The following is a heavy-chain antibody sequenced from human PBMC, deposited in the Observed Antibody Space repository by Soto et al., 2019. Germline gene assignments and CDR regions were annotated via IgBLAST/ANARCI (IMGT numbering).Heavy chain of an antibody. CDR1: GYSFSRYW. J-gene: IGHJ4*02. D-gene: IGHD4-17*01. Sequence: PGESLKISCEGSGYSFSRYWIGWVRQMPGKGLEWMGIIYPGDSDTRCSPSFQGQVTISADTSISTAYLQWSSLKASDTAMYYCARVNDYGDYFAYWGQGTLVTVSS. CDR3: ARVNDYGDYFAY. V-gene: IGHV5-51*01. CDR2: IYPGDSDT.